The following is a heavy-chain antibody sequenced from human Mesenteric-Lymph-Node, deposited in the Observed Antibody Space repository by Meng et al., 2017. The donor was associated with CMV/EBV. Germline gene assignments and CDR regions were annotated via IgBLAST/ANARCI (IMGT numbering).Heavy chain of an antibody. D-gene: IGHD3-16*01. V-gene: IGHV3-23*01. J-gene: IGHJ3*02. CDR1: GFTFSTYA. Sequence: GESLKISCAASGFTFSTYAMSWVRQAPGKGLEWVSAISGGSGSSTYYANSVKGRFTISRDNSKNTLYLQMNSLRAEDTAVYYCAKAGGFLYAFDIWGQGTMVTVSS. CDR2: ISGGSGSST. CDR3: AKAGGFLYAFDI.